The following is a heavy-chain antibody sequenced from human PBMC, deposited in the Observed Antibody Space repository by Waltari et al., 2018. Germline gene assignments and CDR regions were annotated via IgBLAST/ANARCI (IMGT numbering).Heavy chain of an antibody. Sequence: QLQLQESGPGLVKPSEPLSLTCTVSGGSISSSRYYWGWLRPPPGKGLEWIGSIYYSGRTYYNPSLKSRVTISVDTSKNQFSLKLSSVTAADTAVYYCAGLWFGELLYSHFDYWGQGTLVTVSS. CDR3: AGLWFGELLYSHFDY. J-gene: IGHJ4*02. D-gene: IGHD3-10*01. V-gene: IGHV4-39*07. CDR2: IYYSGRT. CDR1: GGSISSSRYY.